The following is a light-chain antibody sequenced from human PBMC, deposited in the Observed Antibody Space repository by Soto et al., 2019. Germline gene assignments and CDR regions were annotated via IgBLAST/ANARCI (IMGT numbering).Light chain of an antibody. CDR3: QQYNSSPWT. J-gene: IGKJ1*01. CDR1: QSISSW. V-gene: IGKV1-5*03. Sequence: DIQMTQSPSTLSASVGDRVTITCRASQSISSWLAWYQQKPGTAPKLLIYKAYSLESGVTSRFSGSGSGTEFTRTSSSLQPDDFATYYCQQYNSSPWTFGQGTKVEIK. CDR2: KAY.